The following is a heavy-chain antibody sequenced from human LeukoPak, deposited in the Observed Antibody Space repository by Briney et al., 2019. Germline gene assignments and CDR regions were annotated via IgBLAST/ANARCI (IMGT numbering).Heavy chain of an antibody. CDR2: ISGSGVST. J-gene: IGHJ6*02. V-gene: IGHV3-23*01. CDR3: ARGPYYYGMDV. CDR1: GFTFSSYA. Sequence: GGSLRLSCAASGFTFSSYAISWVRQAPGKGLEWVPAISGSGVSTYYADSVKGRFTISGDNSKNTLYLQMNSLRAEDTAVYYCARGPYYYGMDVWGQGTTVTVSS.